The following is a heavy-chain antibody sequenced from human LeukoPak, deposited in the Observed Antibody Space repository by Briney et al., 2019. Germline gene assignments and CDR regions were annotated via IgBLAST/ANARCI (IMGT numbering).Heavy chain of an antibody. CDR2: IYHSGST. J-gene: IGHJ4*02. CDR3: ASNTMVRGVTIDY. D-gene: IGHD3-10*01. CDR1: GGSISSGGYS. V-gene: IGHV4-30-2*01. Sequence: KSSETLSLTCAVSGGSISSGGYSWSWIRQPPGKGLEWIGYIYHSGSTYYSPSLKSRVTISVDRSKNQFSLKLSSVTAADTAVYYCASNTMVRGVTIDYWGQGTLVTVSS.